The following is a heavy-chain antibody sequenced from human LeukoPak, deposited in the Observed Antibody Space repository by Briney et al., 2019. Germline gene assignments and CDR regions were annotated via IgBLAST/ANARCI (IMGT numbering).Heavy chain of an antibody. CDR3: ARALSGYLEFDAFDI. CDR2: IYTSGST. CDR1: GGSISSYY. V-gene: IGHV4-4*07. Sequence: PSETLSLTCTVSGGSISSYYWCWIRQPAGKGLEWIGRIYTSGSTNYNPSLKSRVAMSVDTSKNQFSLKLSSVTAADTAVYYCARALSGYLEFDAFDIWGQGTMVTVSS. J-gene: IGHJ3*02. D-gene: IGHD3-22*01.